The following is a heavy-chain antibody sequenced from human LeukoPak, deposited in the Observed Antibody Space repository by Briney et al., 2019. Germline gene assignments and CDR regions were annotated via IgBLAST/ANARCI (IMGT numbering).Heavy chain of an antibody. CDR1: GGSISSYY. D-gene: IGHD6-13*01. J-gene: IGHJ4*02. V-gene: IGHV4-59*01. CDR2: IYYSGST. Sequence: PSETLSLTCTVSGGSISSYYWSWIRQPPGKGLEWIGYIYYSGSTNYNPSLKSRVTISVDTSKNRFSLKLSSVTAADTAVYYCARGWAAAGTSNFDYWGQGTLVTVSS. CDR3: ARGWAAAGTSNFDY.